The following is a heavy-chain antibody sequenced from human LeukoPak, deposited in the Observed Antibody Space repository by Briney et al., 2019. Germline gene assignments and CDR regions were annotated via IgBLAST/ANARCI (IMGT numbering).Heavy chain of an antibody. CDR1: GYTFTGYY. J-gene: IGHJ4*02. D-gene: IGHD1-26*01. V-gene: IGHV1-2*02. CDR3: ARESELIVGATLGFDY. Sequence: ASMKVSCKASGYTFTGYYMHWVRQAPGQGLERMGWINPNSGGTNYAQKFQGRVTMTRDTSISTAYMELSRLRSDDTAVYYCARESELIVGATLGFDYWGQGTLVTVSS. CDR2: INPNSGGT.